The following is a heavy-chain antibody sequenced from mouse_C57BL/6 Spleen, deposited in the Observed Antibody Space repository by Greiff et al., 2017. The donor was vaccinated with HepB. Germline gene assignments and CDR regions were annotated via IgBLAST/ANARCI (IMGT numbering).Heavy chain of an antibody. CDR1: GYTFTDYN. CDR3: AEDTTVVDSWFAY. D-gene: IGHD1-1*01. J-gene: IGHJ3*01. V-gene: IGHV1-22*01. CDR2: INPNNGGT. Sequence: EVQLVESGPELVKPGASVKMSCKASGYTFTDYNMHWVKQSHGKSLEWIGYINPNNGGTSYNQKFKGKATLTVNKSSSTAYMELRSLTSEDSAVYYCAEDTTVVDSWFAYWGQGTLVTVSA.